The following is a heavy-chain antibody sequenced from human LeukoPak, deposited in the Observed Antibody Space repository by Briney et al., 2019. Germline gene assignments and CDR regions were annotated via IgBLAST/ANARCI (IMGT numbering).Heavy chain of an antibody. J-gene: IGHJ4*02. CDR3: ARYMSSGYYYPFNY. D-gene: IGHD3-22*01. Sequence: TSETQSLTCTVSGGSISSSSYYWGWIRQPPGKGLEWIGSIYYSGSTYYNPSLKSRVTISVDTSKNQFSLKLSSVTAADTAVYYCARYMSSGYYYPFNYWGQGTLVTVSS. CDR1: GGSISSSSYY. V-gene: IGHV4-39*01. CDR2: IYYSGST.